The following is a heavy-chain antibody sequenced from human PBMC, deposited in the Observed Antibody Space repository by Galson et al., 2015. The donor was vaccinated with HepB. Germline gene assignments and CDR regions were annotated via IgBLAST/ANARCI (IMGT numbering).Heavy chain of an antibody. D-gene: IGHD3-22*01. CDR1: GGTFSTYG. CDR3: AREQRQDYDAGGYSYGPKAFAI. Sequence: SVKVSCKASGGTFSTYGFSWVRQAPGQGLEWMGGVIPIFETTKFHQKFQGRITIIADESTSTVYMELSSLRSEDTAMYFCAREQRQDYDAGGYSYGPKAFAIWGQGTMVTVSS. J-gene: IGHJ3*02. CDR2: VIPIFETT. V-gene: IGHV1-69*13.